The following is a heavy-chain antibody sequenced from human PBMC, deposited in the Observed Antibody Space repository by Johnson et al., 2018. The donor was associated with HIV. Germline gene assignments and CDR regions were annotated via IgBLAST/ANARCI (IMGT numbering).Heavy chain of an antibody. D-gene: IGHD4-11*01. CDR1: GFTFSSYD. CDR3: ARDPDYSTTSDAFDI. V-gene: IGHV3-13*01. J-gene: IGHJ3*02. Sequence: VQLVESGGGLVQPGGSLRLSCAASGFTFSSYDMHWVRQATGKGLEWVSAIGTAGDTYYADAVKGRFTISRDNSKNTLSLQMNSLRPEDTAVYFCARDPDYSTTSDAFDIWGQVTMVTVSS. CDR2: IGTAGDT.